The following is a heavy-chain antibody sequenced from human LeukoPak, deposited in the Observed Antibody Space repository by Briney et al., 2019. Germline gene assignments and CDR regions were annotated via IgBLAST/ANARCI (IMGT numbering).Heavy chain of an antibody. CDR2: ISSSSSHI. J-gene: IGHJ4*02. Sequence: GGSLRLSCAASGFTFSSYSMNWVRQAPGKGLEWVSSISSSSSHIYYADSVKGRFTISRDNAKNSLYLQMNSLRAEDTAVYYCASNDYYDSSEDYWGQGTLVTVSS. CDR3: ASNDYYDSSEDY. V-gene: IGHV3-21*01. D-gene: IGHD3-22*01. CDR1: GFTFSSYS.